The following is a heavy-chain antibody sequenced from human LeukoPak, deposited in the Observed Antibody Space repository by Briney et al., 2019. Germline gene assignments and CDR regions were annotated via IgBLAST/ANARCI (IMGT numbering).Heavy chain of an antibody. CDR3: ARQHPYSSGWDSYFDY. V-gene: IGHV1-2*02. CDR2: INPNSGGT. Sequence: ASVKVSCKASGYTFTGYYMHWVRQAPGQGLEWMGWINPNSGGTNYAQKFQGRVTMTRDTSISTAYMELSRLRSDDTAVYYCARQHPYSSGWDSYFDYWGQGTLVTVSS. D-gene: IGHD6-19*01. J-gene: IGHJ4*02. CDR1: GYTFTGYY.